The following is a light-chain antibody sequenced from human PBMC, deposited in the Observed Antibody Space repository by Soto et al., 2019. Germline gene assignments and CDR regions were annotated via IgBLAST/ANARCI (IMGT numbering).Light chain of an antibody. CDR1: QSVSSH. CDR2: DAS. Sequence: EIVLAQSPATLSLSPGERATLSCRASQSVSSHLAWYQQKPGQAPRLLIYDASNRVTGIPARFSGSGSGTDFTLTISRLEPEDFAVYYCQQRSNWPSFGQGTRLEIK. CDR3: QQRSNWPS. V-gene: IGKV3-11*01. J-gene: IGKJ5*01.